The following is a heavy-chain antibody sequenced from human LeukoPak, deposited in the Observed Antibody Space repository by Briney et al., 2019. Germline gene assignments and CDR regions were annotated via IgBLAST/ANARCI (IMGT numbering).Heavy chain of an antibody. D-gene: IGHD2/OR15-2a*01. Sequence: PVGSLRLSCAASGFTFSSYGMHWVRQAPGKGLEWVAVISYDGSSKYYIDSVKGRFTISRDNSKNTLYLQMNSLRAEDTAVYYCARGENSKTYPVSGYWGQGTLVTVSS. J-gene: IGHJ4*02. CDR2: ISYDGSSK. CDR3: ARGENSKTYPVSGY. CDR1: GFTFSSYG. V-gene: IGHV3-30*03.